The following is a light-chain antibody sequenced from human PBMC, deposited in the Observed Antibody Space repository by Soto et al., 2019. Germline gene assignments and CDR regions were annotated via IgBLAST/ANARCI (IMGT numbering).Light chain of an antibody. CDR3: SSYTSSSTPYYV. CDR2: DVS. V-gene: IGLV2-14*01. Sequence: QSALTQPASVSGSPGQSITISCTGTSSDVGGYNYVSWYQQNPGKAPKLMIYDVSNRPSGVSNRFSGSKSGNTASLTISGLQAEDEADYYCSSYTSSSTPYYVFGTGTKLTVL. CDR1: SSDVGGYNY. J-gene: IGLJ1*01.